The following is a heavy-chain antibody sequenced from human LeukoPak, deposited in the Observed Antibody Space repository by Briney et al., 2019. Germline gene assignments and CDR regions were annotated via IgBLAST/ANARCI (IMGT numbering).Heavy chain of an antibody. J-gene: IGHJ4*02. Sequence: GGSLRLSCAASGFTFSSYSMNWVRQAPGKGLEWVSSIGSDSTYEYSPDSVKGRFTISRDNAKNSLYLQMNSLRAEDTAVYYCANSRYDSSGYYGIIGYWGQGTLVTVSS. CDR1: GFTFSSYS. CDR3: ANSRYDSSGYYGIIGY. D-gene: IGHD3-22*01. V-gene: IGHV3-21*01. CDR2: IGSDSTYE.